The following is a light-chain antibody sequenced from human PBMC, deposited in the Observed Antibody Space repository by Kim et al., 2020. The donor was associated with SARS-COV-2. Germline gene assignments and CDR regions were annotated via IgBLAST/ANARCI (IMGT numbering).Light chain of an antibody. J-gene: IGKJ1*01. CDR2: AAS. CDR1: QNINFY. Sequence: GSVGDRLNITCRASQNINFYLSWYQQKSGKAPKLLIYAASSSQTGVPSRFSGSGSGTDFTLTISSLQPEDFASYYCQQTYTNPKTFGQGTKVDIK. CDR3: QQTYTNPKT. V-gene: IGKV1-39*01.